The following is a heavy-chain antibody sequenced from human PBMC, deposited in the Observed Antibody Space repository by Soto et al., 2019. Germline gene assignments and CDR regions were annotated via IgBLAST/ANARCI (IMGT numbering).Heavy chain of an antibody. CDR1: GFTFSSYA. D-gene: IGHD5-12*01. CDR2: ISGSGGST. V-gene: IGHV3-23*01. CDR3: AKVLLRDGYNYVDWFDP. J-gene: IGHJ5*02. Sequence: HPGGSLRLSCAASGFTFSSYAMSWVRQAPGKGLEWVSAISGSGGSTYYADSVKGRFTISRDNSKNTLYLQMNSLRAEDTAVYYCAKVLLRDGYNYVDWFDPWGQGTLVTVSS.